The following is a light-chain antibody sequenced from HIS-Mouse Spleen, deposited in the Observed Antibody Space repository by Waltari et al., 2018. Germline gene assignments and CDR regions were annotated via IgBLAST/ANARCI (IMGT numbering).Light chain of an antibody. V-gene: IGKV1-39*01. J-gene: IGKJ3*01. CDR1: QSISSY. CDR2: AAS. Sequence: DIQMTQSPSSLSASVGDRVTITCRASQSISSYLNWYQQKPVKAPKLLIYAASSLQSGVPSRVSGSGSGTDFTLTISSLQPEDFATYYCQQSYSTPFTFGPGTKVDIK. CDR3: QQSYSTPFT.